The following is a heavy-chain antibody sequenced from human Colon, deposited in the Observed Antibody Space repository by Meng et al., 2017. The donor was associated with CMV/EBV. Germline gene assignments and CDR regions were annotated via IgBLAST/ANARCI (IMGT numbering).Heavy chain of an antibody. Sequence: GESLKISCAASGFTFSSYAMSWVRQAPGKGLEWVSVIYSGGSSTYYADSVKGRFTISRDNSKNTLYLQMYSLRAEDTAVYYCAKDRDLFGSGWYGDIAWGQGTLVTVSS. CDR3: AKDRDLFGSGWYGDIA. J-gene: IGHJ5*02. V-gene: IGHV3-23*03. CDR2: IYSGGSST. D-gene: IGHD6-19*01. CDR1: GFTFSSYA.